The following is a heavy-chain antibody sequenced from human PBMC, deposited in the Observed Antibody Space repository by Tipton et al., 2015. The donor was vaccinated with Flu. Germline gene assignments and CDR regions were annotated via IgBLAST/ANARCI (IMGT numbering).Heavy chain of an antibody. CDR3: ARSSRGWYRAMFD. D-gene: IGHD6-19*01. CDR2: ISNGGSS. J-gene: IGHJ4*02. CDR1: GGSLSGYY. Sequence: TLSLTCNVSGGSLSGYYWSWIRQPPGKGLEWIAYISNGGSSNYNPSLKSRITVSVDTSKNQFSLILSSVTAADTAVYYCARSSRGWYRAMFDWGQGTLVTVSS. V-gene: IGHV4-59*01.